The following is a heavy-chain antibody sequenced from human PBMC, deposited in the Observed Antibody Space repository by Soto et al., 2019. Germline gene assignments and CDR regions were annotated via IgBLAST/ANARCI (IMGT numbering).Heavy chain of an antibody. CDR3: ARFGNYYDSSGYKY. CDR2: INTDGSST. J-gene: IGHJ4*02. Sequence: GGSLRLSCSASGFTFSSYWMHWVRQAPGKGLVWVSRINTDGSSTSYADSVKGRFTISRDNAKNTLYLQMNSLRAEDTAVYYCARFGNYYDSSGYKYWGQGILGTVSS. CDR1: GFTFSSYW. D-gene: IGHD3-22*01. V-gene: IGHV3-74*01.